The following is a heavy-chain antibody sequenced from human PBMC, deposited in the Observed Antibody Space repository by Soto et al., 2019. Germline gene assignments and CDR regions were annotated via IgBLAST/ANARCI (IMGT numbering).Heavy chain of an antibody. CDR3: TKDRLPQSRSGCYNS. V-gene: IGHV3-30*18. Sequence: QVQLVESGGGVVQPGRSLRLSCAGSRLTFNTYGMHWVRQAPGKGLEWVALIAWDGSNKYYADSVKGRFTISRDNSKSQLFLKMNSLTPEDTAVYYCTKDRLPQSRSGCYNSWGQGTLVTVSS. D-gene: IGHD1-26*01. CDR2: IAWDGSNK. CDR1: RLTFNTYG. J-gene: IGHJ4*02.